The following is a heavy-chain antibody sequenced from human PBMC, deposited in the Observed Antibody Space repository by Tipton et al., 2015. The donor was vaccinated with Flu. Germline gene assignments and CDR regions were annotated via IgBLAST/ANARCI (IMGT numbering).Heavy chain of an antibody. CDR1: GFTFESYW. D-gene: IGHD3/OR15-3a*01. V-gene: IGHV3-7*01. CDR3: GRDWDWEVNY. CDR2: IKQDGSEK. Sequence: GSLRLSCEASGFTFESYWMSWVRQAPGKGLEWVANIKQDGSEKYYVDSVKGRFIISRDNAKNSLYLQMNSLRSEDTAVYYCGRDWDWEVNYWGQGTLVTVSS. J-gene: IGHJ4*02.